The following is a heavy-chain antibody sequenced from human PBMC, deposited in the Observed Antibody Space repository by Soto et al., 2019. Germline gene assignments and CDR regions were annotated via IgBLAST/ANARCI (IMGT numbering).Heavy chain of an antibody. Sequence: PGESLKISCAASGFTLSSYAMSWVRQAPGKGLEWVSAISGSGGSTYYADSVEGRFTISRDNSKNTLYLQMNSLRAEDTAVYYCAKFLRIAVAGESLDYWGQGALVTVSS. CDR3: AKFLRIAVAGESLDY. CDR2: ISGSGGST. J-gene: IGHJ4*02. V-gene: IGHV3-23*01. D-gene: IGHD6-19*01. CDR1: GFTLSSYA.